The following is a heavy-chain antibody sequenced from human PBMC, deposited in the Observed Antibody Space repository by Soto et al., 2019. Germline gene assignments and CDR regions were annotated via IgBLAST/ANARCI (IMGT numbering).Heavy chain of an antibody. J-gene: IGHJ5*02. CDR1: GYTLTTYG. Sequence: ASVKVSCKAAGYTLTTYGVSWVRQATGQGLEWMGWMNPNSGNTGYAQKFQGRVTMTRNTSISTAYMELSSLRSEDTAVYYCARGRLGYWFDPWGQGTLVTVPS. D-gene: IGHD2-15*01. CDR3: ARGRLGYWFDP. V-gene: IGHV1-8*02. CDR2: MNPNSGNT.